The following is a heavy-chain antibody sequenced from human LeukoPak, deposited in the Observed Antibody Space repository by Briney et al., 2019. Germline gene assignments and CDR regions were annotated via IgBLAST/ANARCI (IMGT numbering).Heavy chain of an antibody. D-gene: IGHD3-10*01. CDR2: ISDSSGST. J-gene: IGHJ4*02. CDR1: GFTFRNYA. Sequence: GGSLRLSCAASGFTFRNYAMTWVRHAPGKGLECVSGISDSSGSTYYADSVKGRFTISRDNSKNTLYLQMNSLRAEDTAVYYCAKSLSGGGYYFEYWGQGTLVTVSS. V-gene: IGHV3-23*01. CDR3: AKSLSGGGYYFEY.